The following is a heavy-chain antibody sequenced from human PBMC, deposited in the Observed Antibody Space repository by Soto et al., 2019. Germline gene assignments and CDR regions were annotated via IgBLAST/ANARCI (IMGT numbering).Heavy chain of an antibody. CDR3: ARYRRGAVAGYTLDN. CDR2: VYNSGST. V-gene: IGHV4-59*01. CDR1: GGSISSNY. Sequence: PSETLSLTCTVSGGSISSNYWTWIRQPPGKGLEWIGYVYNSGSTNYNPSLKSRVTISEDTSKSQLSLKVNSMTAADTAVYYFARYRRGAVAGYTLDNWGQGILVTVSS. D-gene: IGHD6-13*01. J-gene: IGHJ4*02.